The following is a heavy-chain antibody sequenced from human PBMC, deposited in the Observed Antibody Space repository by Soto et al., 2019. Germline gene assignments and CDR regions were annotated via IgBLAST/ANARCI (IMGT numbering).Heavy chain of an antibody. J-gene: IGHJ6*02. D-gene: IGHD3-9*01. CDR3: AKSYYDILTGLVYYYGMDV. CDR1: GFTFSFYA. Sequence: GGSLRLSCAASGFTFSFYAMHWVRQAPGKGLEWVAVISYNGRNKHYVDSVKGRFTISRDNSQDTLYLQMDSLRPDDTAVYYCAKSYYDILTGLVYYYGMDVWGQGTTVTVSS. V-gene: IGHV3-30*18. CDR2: ISYNGRNK.